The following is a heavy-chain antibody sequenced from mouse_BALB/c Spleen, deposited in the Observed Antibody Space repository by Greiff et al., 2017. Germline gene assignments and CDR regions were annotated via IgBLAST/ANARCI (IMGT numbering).Heavy chain of an antibody. J-gene: IGHJ4*01. CDR1: GYTFTSYN. Sequence: QVQLQQPGAELVKPGASVKMSCKASGYTFTSYNMHWVKQTPGQGLEWIGAIYPGNGDTSYNQKFKGKATLTADKSSSTAYMQLSSLTSEDSAVYYCARVGYRDYYAMDYWGQGTSVTVSS. D-gene: IGHD2-14*01. V-gene: IGHV1-12*01. CDR3: ARVGYRDYYAMDY. CDR2: IYPGNGDT.